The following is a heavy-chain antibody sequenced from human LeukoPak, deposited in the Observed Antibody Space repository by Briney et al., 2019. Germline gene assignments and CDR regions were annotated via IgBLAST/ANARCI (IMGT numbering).Heavy chain of an antibody. J-gene: IGHJ5*02. CDR2: ISSSSSTI. CDR3: AKGKGDYYDSSGYPKWFDP. Sequence: GGSLRLSCAASGFTFSSYSMNWVRQAPGKGLEWVSYISSSSSTIYYADSLKGRFTISRDNSKNTLYLQMNSLRAEDTAVYYCAKGKGDYYDSSGYPKWFDPWGQGTLVTVSS. CDR1: GFTFSSYS. V-gene: IGHV3-48*01. D-gene: IGHD3-22*01.